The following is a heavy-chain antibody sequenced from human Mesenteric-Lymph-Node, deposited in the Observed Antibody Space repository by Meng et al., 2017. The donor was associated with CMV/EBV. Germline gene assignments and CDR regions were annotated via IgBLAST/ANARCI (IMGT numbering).Heavy chain of an antibody. CDR1: GGSFSGYY. Sequence: SETLSLTCAVYGGSFSGYYWSWIRKPPGKGLEWIGEINHSGSTNYNPSLKSRVTISVDTSKNQFSLKLSSVTAADTAVYYCARANYDSSGYVILYYFDYWGQETLVTVSS. CDR2: INHSGST. J-gene: IGHJ4*02. CDR3: ARANYDSSGYVILYYFDY. V-gene: IGHV4-34*01. D-gene: IGHD3-22*01.